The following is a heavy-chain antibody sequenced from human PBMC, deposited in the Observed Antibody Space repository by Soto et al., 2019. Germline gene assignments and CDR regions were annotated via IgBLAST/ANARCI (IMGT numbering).Heavy chain of an antibody. CDR1: GFSFSDYA. CDR3: AKRSPYSSGWYSPIFDY. CDR2: ISESGGST. J-gene: IGHJ4*02. D-gene: IGHD6-13*01. Sequence: GGSLRLSCAASGFSFSDYAMSWVRQAPGKGLEWVSVISESGGSTHYADSVRGRFTVSRDNSKNAPSLQMNSLRDEDTAVYFCAKRSPYSSGWYSPIFDYWGQGALVTVSS. V-gene: IGHV3-23*01.